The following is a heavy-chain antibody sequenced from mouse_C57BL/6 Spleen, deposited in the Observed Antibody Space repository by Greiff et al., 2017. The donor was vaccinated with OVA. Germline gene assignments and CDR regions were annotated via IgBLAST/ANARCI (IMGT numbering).Heavy chain of an antibody. D-gene: IGHD2-4*01. Sequence: QVQLQQPGAELVKPGASVKLSCKASGYTFTSYWMQWVKQRPGQGLEWIGDIDPSDSYTNYNQKFKGKATLTVDTSSSTAYMQLSSLTSEDSAVYYCARYDYDGCEKRDYWGQGTSVTVSS. CDR1: GYTFTSYW. CDR2: IDPSDSYT. CDR3: ARYDYDGCEKRDY. J-gene: IGHJ4*01. V-gene: IGHV1-50*01.